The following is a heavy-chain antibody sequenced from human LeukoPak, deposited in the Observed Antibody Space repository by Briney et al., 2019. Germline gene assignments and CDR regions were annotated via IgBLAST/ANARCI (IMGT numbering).Heavy chain of an antibody. CDR2: ISVYNGNT. J-gene: IGHJ4*02. CDR1: GYTFTNYA. Sequence: ASVRVSFKASGYTFTNYAINWVRQAPGQGLEWMGWISVYNGNTYYAQQLQGRVNMTTDTSTTTAYMELRSLTSEDTAVYYCARWTNTYLDYWGQGTLVTVSS. CDR3: ARWTNTYLDY. V-gene: IGHV1-18*01. D-gene: IGHD3/OR15-3a*01.